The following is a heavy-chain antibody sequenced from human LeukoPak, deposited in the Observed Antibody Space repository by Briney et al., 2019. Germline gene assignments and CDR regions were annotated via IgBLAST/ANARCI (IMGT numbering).Heavy chain of an antibody. J-gene: IGHJ4*02. CDR3: ARDKTRGLGYSYSKSGNYFDY. CDR2: ISWDGGNT. Sequence: GGFLRLSCAASGFTFNDYTMHWVRQAPGKGLEWVSLISWDGGNTYYADSVKGRFTFSRDNAKNSLYLQMNSLRAEDTAVYSCARDKTRGLGYSYSKSGNYFDYWGQGTLVTVSS. V-gene: IGHV3-43*01. D-gene: IGHD5-18*01. CDR1: GFTFNDYT.